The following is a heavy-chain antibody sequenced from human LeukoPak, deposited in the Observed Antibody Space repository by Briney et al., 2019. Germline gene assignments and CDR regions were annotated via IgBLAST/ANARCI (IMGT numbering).Heavy chain of an antibody. CDR2: IYYSGSA. V-gene: IGHV4-59*01. CDR1: GDSINGSY. Sequence: SETLSLKCSVSGDSINGSYWSWLRQPPGKRLEWIGNIYYSGSANYNPSLESRVTVSLDTSKNQFSLKLTSVTAADTALYYCARDGYGSGSYGGFDPWGQGTLVTVSS. CDR3: ARDGYGSGSYGGFDP. D-gene: IGHD3-10*01. J-gene: IGHJ5*02.